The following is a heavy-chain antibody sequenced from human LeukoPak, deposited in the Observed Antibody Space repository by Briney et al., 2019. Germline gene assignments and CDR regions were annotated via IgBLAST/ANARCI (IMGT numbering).Heavy chain of an antibody. Sequence: PSETLSLTCAVYGGSFSGYYWSWIRQPPRKGLEWIGEINHSGSTNYNPSLKSRVTISVDTSKNQFSLKLSSVTAADTAVYYCARARVMDAWGQGTTVTVSS. V-gene: IGHV4-34*01. J-gene: IGHJ6*02. CDR1: GGSFSGYY. CDR3: ARARVMDA. CDR2: INHSGST.